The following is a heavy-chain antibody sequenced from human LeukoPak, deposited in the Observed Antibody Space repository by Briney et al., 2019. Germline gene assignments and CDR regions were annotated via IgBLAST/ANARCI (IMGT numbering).Heavy chain of an antibody. CDR2: IKSKTDGGTT. D-gene: IGHD6-25*01. Sequence: PGGSLRLSCAASGFTFSNAWMSWVRQAPGKGLEWVGRIKSKTDGGTTDYAAPVKGRFTISRDDSKNTLYLQMNSLKTEDTAVYYCTAKRIRRHSGQNGDYWGQGTLVTVSS. J-gene: IGHJ4*02. CDR3: TAKRIRRHSGQNGDY. CDR1: GFTFSNAW. V-gene: IGHV3-15*01.